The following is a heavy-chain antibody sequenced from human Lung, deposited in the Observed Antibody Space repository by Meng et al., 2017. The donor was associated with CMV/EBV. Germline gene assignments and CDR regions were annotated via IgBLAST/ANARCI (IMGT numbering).Heavy chain of an antibody. CDR3: ARDHEEYCRSTTCFTFANV. V-gene: IGHV3-30-3*01. Sequence: GESLKISCAASGFTFSSYAIHWVRQAPGKGLDWVASISSDGSDEYYADSVKGRFTISRDNSKNTLYLQMNSLRGEDSSVYYCARDHEEYCRSTTCFTFANVWGQGTTVTVSS. CDR1: GFTFSSYA. J-gene: IGHJ6*02. D-gene: IGHD2-2*02. CDR2: ISSDGSDE.